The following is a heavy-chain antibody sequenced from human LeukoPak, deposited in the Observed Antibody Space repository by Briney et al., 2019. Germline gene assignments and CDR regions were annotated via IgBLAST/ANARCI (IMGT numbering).Heavy chain of an antibody. J-gene: IGHJ4*02. CDR1: GGSISSGGYY. Sequence: SETLSLTCTVSGGSISSGGYYWSWIRQHPGKGLEWIGYIYYSGSTYYNPSPKSRVTISVDTSKNQFSLKLSSVTAADTAVYYCASYRGRQVEYSSSPPFDYWGQGTLVTVSS. D-gene: IGHD6-6*01. CDR3: ASYRGRQVEYSSSPPFDY. V-gene: IGHV4-31*03. CDR2: IYYSGST.